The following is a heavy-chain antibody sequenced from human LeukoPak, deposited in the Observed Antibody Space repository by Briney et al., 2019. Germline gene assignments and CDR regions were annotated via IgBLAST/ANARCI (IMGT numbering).Heavy chain of an antibody. J-gene: IGHJ3*02. V-gene: IGHV4-61*02. CDR1: GGSISSGSYY. CDR3: ARGIVVVIETNYAFDI. Sequence: PSQTLSLTCTVSGGSISSGSYYWSWIRQPAGKGLEWIGRIYTSGSTNYNPSLKSRVTISVDTSKNQFSLKLSSVTAADTAVYYCARGIVVVIETNYAFDIWGQGTMVTVSP. CDR2: IYTSGST. D-gene: IGHD2-21*01.